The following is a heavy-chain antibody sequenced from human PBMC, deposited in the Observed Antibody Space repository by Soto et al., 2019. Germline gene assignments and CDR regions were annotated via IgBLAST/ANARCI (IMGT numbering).Heavy chain of an antibody. V-gene: IGHV4-59*01. J-gene: IGHJ6*03. Sequence: SETLSLTCTVSGGSISSYYWSWIRQPPGKGLEWIGYIYYSGSTNYNPSLKSRVTISVDTSKNQFSLKLSSVTAADTAVYYCASKTSIDYYYYMDVWGKGTTVTVSS. CDR3: ASKTSIDYYYYMDV. CDR1: GGSISSYY. D-gene: IGHD3-16*02. CDR2: IYYSGST.